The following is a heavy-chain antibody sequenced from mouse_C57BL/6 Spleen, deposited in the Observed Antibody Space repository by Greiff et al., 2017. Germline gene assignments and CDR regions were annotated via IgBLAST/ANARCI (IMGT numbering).Heavy chain of an antibody. CDR3: ARSRDYYWYFDV. CDR2: IDPSDSET. Sequence: VQLQQPGAELVRPGSSVKLSCKASGYTFTSYWMHWVKQRPIQGLEWIGNIDPSDSETHYNQKFKDKATLTVDKSSSTAYMQLSSLTSEDSAVYYCARSRDYYWYFDVWGTGTTVTVSS. CDR1: GYTFTSYW. D-gene: IGHD2-4*01. J-gene: IGHJ1*03. V-gene: IGHV1-52*01.